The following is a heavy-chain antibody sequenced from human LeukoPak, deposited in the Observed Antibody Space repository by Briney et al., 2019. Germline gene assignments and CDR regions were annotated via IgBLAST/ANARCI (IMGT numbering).Heavy chain of an antibody. V-gene: IGHV3-23*01. Sequence: PGGSLRLSCAASGFTFSSYAMSWVRQAPGKGLEWVSAISGSGGSTYYADSVKGRFTISRDNSKNTLYLQMNSLRAEDTAVYYGANRGHSYGPYGPPAQNSFDYWGPGTLVPGSS. J-gene: IGHJ4*02. CDR2: ISGSGGST. CDR3: ANRGHSYGPYGPPAQNSFDY. CDR1: GFTFSSYA. D-gene: IGHD5-18*01.